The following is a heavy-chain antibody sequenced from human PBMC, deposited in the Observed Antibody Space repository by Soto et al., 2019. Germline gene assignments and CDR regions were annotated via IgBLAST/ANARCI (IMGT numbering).Heavy chain of an antibody. D-gene: IGHD1-26*01. CDR1: GGSISSYY. J-gene: IGHJ4*02. Sequence: SETLSLTCTVSGGSISSYYWSWIRQPPGKGLEWIGYIYYSGSTNYNPSLKSRVTISVDTSKNQFSLKLSSVTAADAAVYYCARVPGGSYYEYCFDYWGQGTLVTVSS. V-gene: IGHV4-59*01. CDR2: IYYSGST. CDR3: ARVPGGSYYEYCFDY.